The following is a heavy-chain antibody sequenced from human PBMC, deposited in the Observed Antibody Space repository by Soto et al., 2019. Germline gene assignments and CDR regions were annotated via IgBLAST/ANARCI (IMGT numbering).Heavy chain of an antibody. J-gene: IGHJ4*02. V-gene: IGHV4-61*01. D-gene: IGHD2-8*01. CDR2: IYYSGST. CDR3: ARRFSRYCITGTCYGFDH. Sequence: PSETLSLTCTVSGGSVSSVSYYWSWIRQPPGKGLEWIGYIYYSGSTNYNPSLKSRVTISVDTSKNQFSLKLSSVTAADTAVYYCARRFSRYCITGTCYGFDHWGQGTLVTVSS. CDR1: GGSVSSVSYY.